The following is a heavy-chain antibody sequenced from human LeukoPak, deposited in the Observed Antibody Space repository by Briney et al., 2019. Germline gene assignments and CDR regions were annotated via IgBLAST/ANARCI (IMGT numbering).Heavy chain of an antibody. CDR2: ISGSGGST. CDR3: AKVLAVLLRFGESCFDY. D-gene: IGHD3-10*01. J-gene: IGHJ4*02. CDR1: GGSINSNN. V-gene: IGHV3-23*01. Sequence: PSETLSLTCAVSGGSINSNNWWSWVRQPPGKGLEWVSAISGSGGSTYYADSVKGRFTISRDNSKNTLYLQMNSLRAEDTAVYYCAKVLAVLLRFGESCFDYWGQGTLVTVSS.